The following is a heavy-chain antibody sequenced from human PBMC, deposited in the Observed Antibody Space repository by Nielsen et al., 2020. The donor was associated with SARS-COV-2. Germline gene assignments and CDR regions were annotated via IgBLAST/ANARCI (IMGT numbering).Heavy chain of an antibody. J-gene: IGHJ6*02. V-gene: IGHV4-30-4*01. CDR3: ARDHVVVVPAAMRTYYYYYGMDV. CDR1: GGSITSYY. CDR2: IYYSGST. Sequence: SETLSLTCTVSGGSITSYYWSWIRQPPGKGLEWIGYIYYSGSTYYNPSLKSRVTISVDTSKNQFSLKLSSVTAADTAVYYCARDHVVVVPAAMRTYYYYYGMDVWGQGTTVTVSS. D-gene: IGHD2-2*01.